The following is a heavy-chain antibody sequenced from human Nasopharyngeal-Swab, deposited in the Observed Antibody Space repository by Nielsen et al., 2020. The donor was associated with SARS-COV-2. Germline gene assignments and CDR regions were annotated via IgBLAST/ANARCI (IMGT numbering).Heavy chain of an antibody. Sequence: SVKVSCKASGGAFRSYAISWVRPAPGQGLKWMGGIMPILGTPNYAQKFQGRVTITADESKSTAYMELSSLRAEDTAVYYCAKAVATGPYYFDYWGQGTLVTVSS. CDR2: IMPILGTP. D-gene: IGHD5-12*01. V-gene: IGHV1-69*13. J-gene: IGHJ4*02. CDR3: AKAVATGPYYFDY. CDR1: GGAFRSYA.